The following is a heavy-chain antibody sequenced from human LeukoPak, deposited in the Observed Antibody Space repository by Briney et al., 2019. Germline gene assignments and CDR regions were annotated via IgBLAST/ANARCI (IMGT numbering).Heavy chain of an antibody. CDR2: IIPTFGTA. CDR1: GGTFSSYA. V-gene: IGHV1-69*05. J-gene: IGHJ4*02. D-gene: IGHD4-17*01. CDR3: ARDRERWTTVTVSGSDY. Sequence: VASVKVSCKASGGTFSSYAISWVRQAPGQGLEWMGRIIPTFGTANYAQKFQGRVTITTDESTSTAYMELSSLRSEDTAVYHCARDRERWTTVTVSGSDYWGQGTLVTVSS.